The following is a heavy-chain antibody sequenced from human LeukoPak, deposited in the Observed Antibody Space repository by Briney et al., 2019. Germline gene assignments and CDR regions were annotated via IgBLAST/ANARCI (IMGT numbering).Heavy chain of an antibody. CDR1: GYTFTGYY. D-gene: IGHD6-13*01. CDR2: INPNSGGT. J-gene: IGHJ4*02. CDR3: ARVDAASLAVHY. V-gene: IGHV1-2*02. Sequence: ASVKVSCKASGYTFTGYYLNWVRQAPGQGLEWMGRINPNSGGTNSGQKFQGRVTMTRDTSISTAYLELSSLTFDDTAVYYCARVDAASLAVHYWGQGTLVTVSS.